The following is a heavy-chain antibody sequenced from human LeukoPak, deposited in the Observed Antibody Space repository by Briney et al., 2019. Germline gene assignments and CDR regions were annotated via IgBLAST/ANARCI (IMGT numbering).Heavy chain of an antibody. CDR2: ISSRSSTI. J-gene: IGHJ3*02. V-gene: IGHV3-48*01. Sequence: GSLRLSCAASGFTFRSFSMNWVRQAPGKGLGGGSYISSRSSTIYYADSVKGRFTISRDNAKNSLYLQMNSLRAEDTAVYYCARGEVWFGELLSAPAFDIWGQGTMVTVSS. D-gene: IGHD3-10*01. CDR3: ARGEVWFGELLSAPAFDI. CDR1: GFTFRSFS.